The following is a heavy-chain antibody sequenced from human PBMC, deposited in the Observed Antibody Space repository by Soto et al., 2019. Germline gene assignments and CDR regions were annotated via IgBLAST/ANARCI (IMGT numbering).Heavy chain of an antibody. V-gene: IGHV4-4*07. CDR1: GGSLSNYN. CDR3: ARERTYQLSGDDTLDI. J-gene: IGHJ3*02. CDR2: IYSNGKA. Sequence: QVQLQESGPGLVRPSETLSLTCTVSGGSLSNYNWNWVRQSAGKGLEWIGRIYSNGKAYYNPSLKSRVTMSIDTLNNQVSLRLSSVTAADTAKYYCARERTYQLSGDDTLDIWGLGTMVTVSP. D-gene: IGHD2-2*01.